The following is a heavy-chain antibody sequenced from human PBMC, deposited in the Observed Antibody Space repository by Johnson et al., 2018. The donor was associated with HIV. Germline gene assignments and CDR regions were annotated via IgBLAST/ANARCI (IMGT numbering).Heavy chain of an antibody. CDR2: ISYDGSNK. V-gene: IGHV3-30*07. D-gene: IGHD6-6*01. J-gene: IGHJ3*02. Sequence: VAVISYDGSNKYYADSVKGRFTISRDNSKNTLFLQMHSLRAEDTAVYYCAREGRGSSSGAFDIWGQGTTVTVSS. CDR3: AREGRGSSSGAFDI.